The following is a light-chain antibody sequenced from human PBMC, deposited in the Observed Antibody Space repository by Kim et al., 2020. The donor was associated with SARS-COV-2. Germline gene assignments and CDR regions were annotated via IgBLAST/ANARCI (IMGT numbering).Light chain of an antibody. J-gene: IGLJ3*02. Sequence: VSPVPTARITCSGDALPKQYAYWYQQKPGQAPVLVIYKDSERPSGIPERFSGSSSGTTVTLTISGVQAEDEADYYCQSADSSGTWVFGGGTQLTVL. CDR3: QSADSSGTWV. V-gene: IGLV3-25*03. CDR2: KDS. CDR1: ALPKQY.